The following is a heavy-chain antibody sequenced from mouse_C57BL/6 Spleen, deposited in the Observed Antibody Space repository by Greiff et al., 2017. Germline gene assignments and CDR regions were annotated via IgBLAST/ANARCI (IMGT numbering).Heavy chain of an antibody. CDR3: TSPLWDGVAY. Sequence: VQLKESGAELVRPGASVKLSCTASGFNINDYYMHWVKQRPEQGLEWIGRIDPEDGDTEYAPKFQGKATMTADTSSNTAYLQLSSLTSADTAVYYYTSPLWDGVAYWGQGTLVTVSA. J-gene: IGHJ3*01. CDR1: GFNINDYY. V-gene: IGHV14-1*01. D-gene: IGHD4-1*01. CDR2: IDPEDGDT.